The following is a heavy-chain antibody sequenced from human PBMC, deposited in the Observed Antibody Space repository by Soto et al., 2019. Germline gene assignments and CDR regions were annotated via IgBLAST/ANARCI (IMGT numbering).Heavy chain of an antibody. D-gene: IGHD3-3*01. J-gene: IGHJ5*02. V-gene: IGHV1-8*01. CDR3: ARETAPYYDFWSGYYQYNWFDP. CDR2: MNPNSGNT. CDR1: GYTFTSYD. Sequence: GASVKVSCKASGYTFTSYDINWVRQATGQGLEWMGWMNPNSGNTGYAQKFQGRVTMARNTSISTAYMELSSLRSEDTAVYYCARETAPYYDFWSGYYQYNWFDPWGQGTLVTVSS.